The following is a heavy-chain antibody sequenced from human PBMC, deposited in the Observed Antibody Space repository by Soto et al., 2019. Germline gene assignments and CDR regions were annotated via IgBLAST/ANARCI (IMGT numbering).Heavy chain of an antibody. D-gene: IGHD1-7*01. CDR2: IKSKTDGGTT. CDR3: KADEGNSLFQP. V-gene: IGHV3-15*01. Sequence: GGSLRLSCAASGFTFSNAWMSWVRQAPGKGLEWVGRIKSKTDGGTTDYAAPVKGRFTISRDDSKNTLYLQMNSLKTEDTAVYYCKADEGNSLFQPWGQGTLVTVSS. J-gene: IGHJ1*01. CDR1: GFTFSNAW.